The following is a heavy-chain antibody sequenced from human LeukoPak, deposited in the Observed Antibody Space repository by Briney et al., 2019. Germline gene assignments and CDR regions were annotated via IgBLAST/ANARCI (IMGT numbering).Heavy chain of an antibody. CDR1: GYTFTSYY. CDR3: ARVLYYYDSSGPSDY. D-gene: IGHD3-22*01. V-gene: IGHV1-2*02. J-gene: IGHJ4*02. Sequence: ASVKVSCKASGYTFTSYYMHWVRQAPGQGLEWMGWINPNSGGTNYAQKFQGRVTMTRDTSISTAYMELSRLRSDDTAVYYCARVLYYYDSSGPSDYWGQGTLVTVSS. CDR2: INPNSGGT.